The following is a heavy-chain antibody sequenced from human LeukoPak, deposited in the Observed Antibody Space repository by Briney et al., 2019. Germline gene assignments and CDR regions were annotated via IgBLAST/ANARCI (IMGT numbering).Heavy chain of an antibody. CDR2: IYYSGST. Sequence: SETLSLTCTVSGGSISSSSYYWGWIRQPPGKGLEWIGTIYYSGSTYYNPSLKSRVTISVDTSKNQFSLKLSSVTAADTAVYYCARDLPTVTTLPLGYYYYMDVWGKGTTVTISS. CDR1: GGSISSSSYY. D-gene: IGHD4-17*01. V-gene: IGHV4-39*07. J-gene: IGHJ6*03. CDR3: ARDLPTVTTLPLGYYYYMDV.